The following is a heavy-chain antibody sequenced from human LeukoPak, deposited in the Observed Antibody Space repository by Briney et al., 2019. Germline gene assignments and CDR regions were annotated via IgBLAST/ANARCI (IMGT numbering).Heavy chain of an antibody. CDR1: GFTFSNYV. CDR2: IRYDASNK. J-gene: IGHJ4*02. CDR3: VKDPTYDSSGYYWYYLDY. V-gene: IGHV3-30*02. Sequence: GGSLRLSCAASGFTFSNYVMQWVRQAPGKGLEWVAFIRYDASNKYYADSVKGRFTISRDNSKNTLYLQMNSLRAEDTAVYYCVKDPTYDSSGYYWYYLDYWGQGTLVTVSS. D-gene: IGHD3-22*01.